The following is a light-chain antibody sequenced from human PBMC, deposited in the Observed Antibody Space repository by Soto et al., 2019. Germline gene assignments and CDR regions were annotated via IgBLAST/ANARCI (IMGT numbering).Light chain of an antibody. CDR1: QSVSSSD. J-gene: IGKJ4*01. CDR2: GAS. CDR3: QQYGSSPLT. V-gene: IGKV3-20*01. Sequence: EIVLMQSPGTLSLSPGERATLSCRASQSVSSSDLAWYQQKPGQAPRLLIYGASSRATGIPDRFSGSGSGTDFTLTISRLEPEDFAVYYCQQYGSSPLTFGGGTKVEIK.